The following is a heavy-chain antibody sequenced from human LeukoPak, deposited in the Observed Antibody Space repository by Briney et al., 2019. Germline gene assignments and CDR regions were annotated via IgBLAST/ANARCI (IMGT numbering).Heavy chain of an antibody. D-gene: IGHD3-22*01. J-gene: IGHJ4*02. V-gene: IGHV3-23*01. CDR1: GFTFSSYA. CDR3: WGYYYDSSAYQQGDY. CDR2: ISDSGGST. Sequence: GGSLRLSCAASGFTFSSYAMSWVRQAPGKGLEWVSGISDSGGSTYYADSVKGRFTISRDNSKNTLSLQMNSLRAEDTAVYYCWGYYYDSSAYQQGDYWGQGTLVTVSS.